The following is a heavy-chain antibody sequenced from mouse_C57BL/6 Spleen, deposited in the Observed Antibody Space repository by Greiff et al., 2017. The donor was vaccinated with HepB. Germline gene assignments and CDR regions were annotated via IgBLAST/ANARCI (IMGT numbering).Heavy chain of an antibody. CDR3: ARSRDGYPAWFAY. D-gene: IGHD2-3*01. V-gene: IGHV14-3*01. J-gene: IGHJ3*01. Sequence: VQLQQSVAELVRPGASVKLSCTASGFNIKNTYMHWVKRRPEQGLEWIGRIDPANGNTKYAPKFQGKATITADTYSNPAYLQLSSLTSEDTAIYYCARSRDGYPAWFAYWGQGTLVTVSA. CDR1: GFNIKNTY. CDR2: IDPANGNT.